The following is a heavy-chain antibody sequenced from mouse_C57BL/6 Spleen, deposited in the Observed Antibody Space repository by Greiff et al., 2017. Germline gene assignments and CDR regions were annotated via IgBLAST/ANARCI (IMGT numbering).Heavy chain of an antibody. Sequence: EVQLQQSGPELVKPGASVKIPCKASGYTFTDYNMDWVKQSHGKSLEWIGDINPNNGGTIYNQKFKGKAKLTVDKSSRTAYMELRSLTSEDTAVYYCARKDYGSSWGDAMDYWGQGTSVTVSS. CDR1: GYTFTDYN. J-gene: IGHJ4*01. CDR2: INPNNGGT. D-gene: IGHD1-1*01. V-gene: IGHV1-18*01. CDR3: ARKDYGSSWGDAMDY.